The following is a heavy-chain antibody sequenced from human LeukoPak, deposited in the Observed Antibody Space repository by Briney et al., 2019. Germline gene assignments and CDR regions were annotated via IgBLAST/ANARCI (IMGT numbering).Heavy chain of an antibody. Sequence: GGSLRLSCAASGFTFTRYSMNWVRQAPGKGLEWVSSISGYSDYIFYADSVKGRFTISRDNAKNSLYLQMNSLRAEDTAVYYCARAFDPWGQGTLVTASS. J-gene: IGHJ5*02. V-gene: IGHV3-21*01. CDR3: ARAFDP. CDR1: GFTFTRYS. CDR2: ISGYSDYI.